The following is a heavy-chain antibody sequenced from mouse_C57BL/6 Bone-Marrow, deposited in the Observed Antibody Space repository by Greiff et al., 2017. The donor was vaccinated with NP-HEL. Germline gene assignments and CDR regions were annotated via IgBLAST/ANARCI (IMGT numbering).Heavy chain of an antibody. CDR1: GYTFTSYW. CDR3: ARESFAY. J-gene: IGHJ3*01. CDR2: IDPSDSYT. V-gene: IGHV1-69*01. Sequence: VQLQQPGAELVMPGASVKLSCKASGYTFTSYWIHWVKQRPGQGLEWIGEIDPSDSYTNYNQKFKGKSTLTVDKSSSTAYMQLSSLTSEDSAVYYCARESFAYWGQGTLVTVSA.